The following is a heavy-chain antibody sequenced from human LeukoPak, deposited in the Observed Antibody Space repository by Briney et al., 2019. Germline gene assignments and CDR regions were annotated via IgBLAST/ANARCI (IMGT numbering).Heavy chain of an antibody. J-gene: IGHJ3*02. CDR3: ALDSSGFETGIGAFDI. D-gene: IGHD3-22*01. CDR1: GYSFTSYW. V-gene: IGHV5-51*01. CDR2: IYPGGSDT. Sequence: GESLKISCQGSGYSFTSYWIGWVRQMPGKGLEWMGIIYPGGSDTRYSPSFQGQVTISADKSISTAYLQWSSLKASDTAMYYCALDSSGFETGIGAFDIWGQGTMVTVSS.